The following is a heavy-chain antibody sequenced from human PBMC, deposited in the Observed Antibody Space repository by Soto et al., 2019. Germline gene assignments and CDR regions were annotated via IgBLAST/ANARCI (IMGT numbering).Heavy chain of an antibody. CDR1: GFTFSSYA. CDR2: ISYDGSNK. J-gene: IGHJ6*02. CDR3: AREGAIVVVVAASYSYAMDV. D-gene: IGHD2-15*01. Sequence: GGSLRLSCAASGFTFSSYAMHWVRQAPGKGLEWVAVISYDGSNKYYADSVKGRFTISRDNSKNTLYLQMNSLRAEDTAVYYCAREGAIVVVVAASYSYAMDVWGQGTTVTVSS. V-gene: IGHV3-30-3*01.